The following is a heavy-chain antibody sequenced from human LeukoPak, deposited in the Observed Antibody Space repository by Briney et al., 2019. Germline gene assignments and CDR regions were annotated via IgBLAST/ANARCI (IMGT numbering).Heavy chain of an antibody. CDR2: ISTSSYT. J-gene: IGHJ4*02. V-gene: IGHV3-21*01. D-gene: IGHD2-2*01. Sequence: GGSLRLSCAASGLTLSSYSMTWDRQAPGKGLEWVSYISTSSYTYYADSVKGRFTISRDNAKNSLYLQMNSLRAEDTAVYYCAGAVGCSSTTCLGFDYWGQGSLVTVSS. CDR3: AGAVGCSSTTCLGFDY. CDR1: GLTLSSYS.